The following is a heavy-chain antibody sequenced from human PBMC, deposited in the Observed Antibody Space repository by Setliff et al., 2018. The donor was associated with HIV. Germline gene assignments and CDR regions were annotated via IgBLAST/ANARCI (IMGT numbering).Heavy chain of an antibody. CDR2: VSYNGPT. Sequence: PSETLSLTCTVSGGSINSGNNYWSWIRQHPGKGLEWIGSVSYNGPTYHNPSLKSRLASFIDTSKNHFSLTLSSLTAADTAVYYCARDQRLPGVQPPYWYF. D-gene: IGHD7-27*01. CDR1: GGSINSGNNY. CDR3: ARDQRLPGVQPPYWYF. J-gene: IGHJ2*01. V-gene: IGHV4-39*02.